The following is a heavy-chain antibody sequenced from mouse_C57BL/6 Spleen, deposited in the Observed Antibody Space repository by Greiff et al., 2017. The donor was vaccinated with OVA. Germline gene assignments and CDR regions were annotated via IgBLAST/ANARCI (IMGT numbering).Heavy chain of an antibody. J-gene: IGHJ1*03. Sequence: VQLQQSGTELVKPGASVKLSCKASGYTFTSYLMHWVKQRPGQGLEWIGNINPSNGGTNYNEKFKSKATLTVDKSSSTAYMQLSSLTSEDSAVYYCARAYYSNSWYFDVWGTGTTVTVSS. CDR2: INPSNGGT. V-gene: IGHV1-53*01. CDR1: GYTFTSYL. D-gene: IGHD2-5*01. CDR3: ARAYYSNSWYFDV.